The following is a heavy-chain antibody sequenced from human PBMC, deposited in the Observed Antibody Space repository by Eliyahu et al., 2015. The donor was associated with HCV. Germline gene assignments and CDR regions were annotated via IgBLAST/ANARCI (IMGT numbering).Heavy chain of an antibody. V-gene: IGHV3-23*01. J-gene: IGHJ5*02. CDR1: GFTFHTYA. Sequence: EEQLLESGGGLVQPGGSLRLXCEASGFTFHTYAMXWVRQAPGKGLXWVSGLSGSGESTFYADSVKGRFTISRDNSKNTLYMQMNSLRAEDTAIYYCAKGPATYFKSGDWFDPWGQGVLVTVSS. D-gene: IGHD2-21*01. CDR3: AKGPATYFKSGDWFDP. CDR2: LSGSGEST.